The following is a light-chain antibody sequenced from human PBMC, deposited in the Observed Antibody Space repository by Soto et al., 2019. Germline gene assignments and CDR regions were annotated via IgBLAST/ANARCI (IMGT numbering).Light chain of an antibody. J-gene: IGKJ1*01. CDR2: GAS. CDR1: QSVSSSY. Sequence: PGTLSLSPGERATLSCRASQSVSSSYLAWYQQKPGQAPRLLIYGASNRATGIPDRLSGSGSGTDFTLTISRLEPEDFAVYYCQQYGSSPWTFGQGTKVDIK. CDR3: QQYGSSPWT. V-gene: IGKV3-20*01.